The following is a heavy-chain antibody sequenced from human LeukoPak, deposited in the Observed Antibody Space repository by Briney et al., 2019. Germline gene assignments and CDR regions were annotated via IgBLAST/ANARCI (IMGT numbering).Heavy chain of an antibody. Sequence: PGGSLRLSCAASGFTFSSYSMNWVRQAPGKGLEWVSSISSSTSYIYYADSVKGRFTISRDNAKNSLYLQMNSLRAEDTAVYYCAKDLSSSWYRGGDYWGQGTLVTVSS. D-gene: IGHD6-13*01. CDR1: GFTFSSYS. V-gene: IGHV3-21*04. CDR3: AKDLSSSWYRGGDY. CDR2: ISSSTSYI. J-gene: IGHJ4*02.